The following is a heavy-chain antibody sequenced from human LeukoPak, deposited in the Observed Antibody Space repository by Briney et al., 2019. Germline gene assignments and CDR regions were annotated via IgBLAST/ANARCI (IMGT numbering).Heavy chain of an antibody. J-gene: IGHJ6*02. Sequence: PSETLSLTCTVSGGSISSGGYYWSWIRQHPGKGLEWIGYIYYSGSTYYNPSLKSRVTISVDTSKNQFSLKLSSVTAADTAVYYCARSGGGGAIISAYVYYGMDVWGQGTTVIVSS. V-gene: IGHV4-31*03. CDR3: ARSGGGGAIISAYVYYGMDV. CDR1: GGSISSGGYY. CDR2: IYYSGST. D-gene: IGHD5-24*01.